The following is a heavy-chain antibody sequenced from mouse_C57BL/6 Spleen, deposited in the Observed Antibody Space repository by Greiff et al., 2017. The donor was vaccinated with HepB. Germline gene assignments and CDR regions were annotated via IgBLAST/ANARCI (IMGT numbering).Heavy chain of an antibody. J-gene: IGHJ4*01. CDR1: GYTFTSYW. V-gene: IGHV1-55*01. Sequence: QVQLKQPGAELVKPGASVKMSCKASGYTFTSYWITWVKQRPGQGLEWIGDIYPGSGSTNYNEKFKSKATLTVDTSSSTAYMQLSSLTSEDSAVYYCARYYGSRRGYAMDYWGQGTSVTVSS. CDR3: ARYYGSRRGYAMDY. D-gene: IGHD1-1*01. CDR2: IYPGSGST.